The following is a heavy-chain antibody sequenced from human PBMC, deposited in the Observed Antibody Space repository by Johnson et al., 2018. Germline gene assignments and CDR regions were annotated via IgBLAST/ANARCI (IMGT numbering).Heavy chain of an antibody. CDR2: ISGSGGSA. V-gene: IGHV3-23*04. D-gene: IGHD2-8*02. Sequence: VQLVESGGGLVQXGGSLRLXCAASGFTFGSYAMSWVRQAPGKSLEWVSGISGSGGSAYYADFVKGRFAISRDNSKNTLSRQMNPLRAEDTAVYYWAKFTGGIYYYYDMDLWGLGTTVTVSS. J-gene: IGHJ6*02. CDR1: GFTFGSYA. CDR3: AKFTGGIYYYYDMDL.